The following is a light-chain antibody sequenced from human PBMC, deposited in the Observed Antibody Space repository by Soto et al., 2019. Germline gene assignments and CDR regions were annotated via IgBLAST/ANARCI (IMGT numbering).Light chain of an antibody. J-gene: IGKJ3*01. CDR2: WAS. V-gene: IGKV4-1*01. Sequence: DIVMTQSPDSLAVSLGERATINCKSSQSVLYNSINKNYLAWYQQKPGQPPKLIIYWASTRESGVPDRFSGSGSGPDFTLTISSLQAEDVAIYFCHQYYSTPSTFGPGTKVDI. CDR1: QSVLYNSINKNY. CDR3: HQYYSTPST.